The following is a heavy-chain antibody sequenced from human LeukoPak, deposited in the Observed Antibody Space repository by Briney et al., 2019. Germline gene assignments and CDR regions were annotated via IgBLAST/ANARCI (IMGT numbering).Heavy chain of an antibody. J-gene: IGHJ4*02. CDR1: GYTFTSYG. D-gene: IGHD3-10*01. Sequence: ASVKVSCKASGYTFTSYGISWVRQAPGQGLEWMGWISGYNGNTNHAQKFQGRVTMTRDTSISTAYMELSRLRSDDTAVYYCARELLKSSLQYYYGSGSSGYWGQGTLVTVSS. CDR2: ISGYNGNT. V-gene: IGHV1-18*01. CDR3: ARELLKSSLQYYYGSGSSGY.